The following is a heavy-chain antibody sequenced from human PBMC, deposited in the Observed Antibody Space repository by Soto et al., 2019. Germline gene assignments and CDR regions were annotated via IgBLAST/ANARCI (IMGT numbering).Heavy chain of an antibody. CDR1: GFTFSSYG. CDR2: IKQDGSEK. J-gene: IGHJ6*03. D-gene: IGHD2-2*01. V-gene: IGHV3-7*01. CDR3: ARYQPYYYYMDV. Sequence: GGSLRLSCAASGFTFSSYGMHWVRQAPGKGLEWVANIKQDGSEKYYVDSVKGRFTISRDNAKNSLYLQMNSLRAEDTAVYYCARYQPYYYYMDVWGKGTTVTVSS.